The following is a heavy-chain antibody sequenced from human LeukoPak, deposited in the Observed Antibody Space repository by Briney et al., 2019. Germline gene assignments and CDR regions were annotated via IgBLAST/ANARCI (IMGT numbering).Heavy chain of an antibody. V-gene: IGHV3-21*01. CDR1: GFTFSSYS. Sequence: GGSLRLSCAASGFTFSSYSMNWVRQAPGKGLEWVSSISSSSSYIYYADSVKGRFTISRDNAKNSLYLQMNSLRAEDTAVYYCASLAVAGINWFDPWGQGTLVTVSS. CDR3: ASLAVAGINWFDP. J-gene: IGHJ5*02. D-gene: IGHD6-19*01. CDR2: ISSSSSYI.